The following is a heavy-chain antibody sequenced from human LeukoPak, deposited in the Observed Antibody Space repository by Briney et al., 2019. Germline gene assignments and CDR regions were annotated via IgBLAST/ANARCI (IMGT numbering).Heavy chain of an antibody. CDR3: ARGPNSGYNYRLHDY. J-gene: IGHJ4*02. V-gene: IGHV3-30*02. CDR2: LWFDGTHQ. Sequence: PGGSLRLSCAASGFTFRTYGMHWVRQTPGKGLEWVAFLWFDGTHQYYADSVRGRSIISRDNSNNTLYLQMNSLRAEDTAVYYCARGPNSGYNYRLHDYWGQGTLVTVSS. D-gene: IGHD3-22*01. CDR1: GFTFRTYG.